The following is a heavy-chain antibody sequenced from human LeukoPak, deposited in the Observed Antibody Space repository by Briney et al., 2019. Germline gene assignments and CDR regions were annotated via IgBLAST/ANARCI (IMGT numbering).Heavy chain of an antibody. V-gene: IGHV1-24*01. CDR1: GYTLTELS. Sequence: ASVKVSCKVSGYTLTELSMHWVRQAPGKGLEWMGGFDPEDGETIYAQKFQGRVTMTEDTSTDTAYMELSSLRSEDTAVYYCATRDCSSTSCYQGYYYYYMDVWGKGTTVTVSS. J-gene: IGHJ6*03. CDR2: FDPEDGET. CDR3: ATRDCSSTSCYQGYYYYYMDV. D-gene: IGHD2-2*01.